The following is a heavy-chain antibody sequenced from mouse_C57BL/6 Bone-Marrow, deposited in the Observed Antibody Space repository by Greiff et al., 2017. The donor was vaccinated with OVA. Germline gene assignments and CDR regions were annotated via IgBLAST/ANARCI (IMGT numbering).Heavy chain of an antibody. Sequence: VQLQQSGAELVRPGASVKLSCKASGYTFTDYYISWVKQRPGQGLEWIARIYPGSGNIYYNAKFKGKATLTAEKSSSTAYMQLSSLTSDDSAVYFGARSERLRDYFDYWGQGTTLTVSS. CDR1: GYTFTDYY. CDR3: ARSERLRDYFDY. D-gene: IGHD2-2*01. CDR2: IYPGSGNI. J-gene: IGHJ2*01. V-gene: IGHV1-76*01.